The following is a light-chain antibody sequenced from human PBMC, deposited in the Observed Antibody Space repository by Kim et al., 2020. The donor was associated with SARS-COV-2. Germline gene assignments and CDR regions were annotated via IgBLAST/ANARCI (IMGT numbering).Light chain of an antibody. Sequence: VSPEQGASISCSGDKLGNRYVSWYQQKAGQSPLLVIYQDTERPSGIPERFSGSNSGNTATLTISGTQTLDEADYYCQAWDTNTAIFGRGPQLTVL. CDR2: QDT. J-gene: IGLJ2*01. CDR1: KLGNRY. CDR3: QAWDTNTAI. V-gene: IGLV3-1*01.